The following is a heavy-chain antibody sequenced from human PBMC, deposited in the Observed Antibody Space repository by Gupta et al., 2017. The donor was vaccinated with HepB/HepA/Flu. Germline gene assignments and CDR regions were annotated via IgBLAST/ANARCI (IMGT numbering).Heavy chain of an antibody. CDR3: AKDGDYYDEGGYYPFYYYYYMDV. CDR2: ISFDGRDK. J-gene: IGHJ6*03. V-gene: IGHV3-30*18. Sequence: QAQLVESGGGVVQPGRSLRLSCAASGFTFTRHAMHWFRHAPGKGLEWVAGISFDGRDKYLGDSVKGRFTISRDNSKNTVYLQMDSLRTEDTAVYYCAKDGDYYDEGGYYPFYYYYYMDVWGTGTTVTVSS. D-gene: IGHD3-22*01. CDR1: GFTFTRHA.